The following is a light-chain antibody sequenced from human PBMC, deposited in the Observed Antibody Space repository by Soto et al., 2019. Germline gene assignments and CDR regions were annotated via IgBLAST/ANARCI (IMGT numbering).Light chain of an antibody. J-gene: IGKJ5*01. Sequence: EIVLTQSPATLSLSPGESATLSCRASQSIGNYLAWYQQRPGQAPGLLIYDASNRATGVPPRFSGSGSGTDFTLSISSLEPEDFAVYYCQQRGNWPPITLGQGTRLEI. CDR1: QSIGNY. CDR3: QQRGNWPPIT. V-gene: IGKV3-11*01. CDR2: DAS.